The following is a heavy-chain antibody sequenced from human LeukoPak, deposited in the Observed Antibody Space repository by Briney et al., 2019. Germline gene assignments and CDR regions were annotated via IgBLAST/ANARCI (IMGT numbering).Heavy chain of an antibody. J-gene: IGHJ4*02. D-gene: IGHD1-14*01. Sequence: ASVKVSCKASGYTFTSYGISWVRQAPGQGLEWMGWISAYNGNTNYAQKLQGRVTMTTDTSTSTAYMELRSLRSDDTAVYYCARARITVPASPLDYWGQGTLITVSS. V-gene: IGHV1-18*01. CDR2: ISAYNGNT. CDR1: GYTFTSYG. CDR3: ARARITVPASPLDY.